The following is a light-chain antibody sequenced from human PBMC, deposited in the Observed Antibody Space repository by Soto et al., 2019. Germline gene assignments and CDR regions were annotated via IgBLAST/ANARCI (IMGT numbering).Light chain of an antibody. V-gene: IGKV1-27*01. CDR2: LAS. CDR3: QKYNTAPWT. J-gene: IGKJ1*01. CDR1: QGISKY. Sequence: DVEMTQSPSSLSASVGDRVTITCRASQGISKYLAWYQQKPGKVPRLLIYLASTLQSEVPSRFSGSGSGTDFILTISSLQPEDVATYYCQKYNTAPWTFGQGTKVEIK.